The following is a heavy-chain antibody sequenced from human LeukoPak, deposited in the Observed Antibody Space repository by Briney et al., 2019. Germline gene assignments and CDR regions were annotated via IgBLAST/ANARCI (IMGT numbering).Heavy chain of an antibody. Sequence: GGSLRLSCAASGFTFSSYSMNWVRQAPGKGLEWVSSISSSSSYIYYADSVKGRFTISRDNAKNSLYLQMNSLRAEDTAVYYCARVGSVVVTQSALDYWGQGTLVTVSS. D-gene: IGHD3-22*01. V-gene: IGHV3-21*01. CDR1: GFTFSSYS. CDR3: ARVGSVVVTQSALDY. CDR2: ISSSSSYI. J-gene: IGHJ4*02.